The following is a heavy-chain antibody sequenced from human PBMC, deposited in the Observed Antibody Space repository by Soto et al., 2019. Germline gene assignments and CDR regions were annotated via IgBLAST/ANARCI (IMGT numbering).Heavy chain of an antibody. CDR3: ASGRSTVTTIRYYYLAMDV. V-gene: IGHV4-34*01. CDR2: IDHSGST. J-gene: IGHJ6*02. D-gene: IGHD4-17*01. Sequence: HVQLQQWGAGLLKPSETLSLSCAVYGGAFSGYFWTWIRQPPGKGLEWIGEIDHSGSTNYNPSLKTRVTISRDTYKNQFCLKLSCVTCADTGVCYCASGRSTVTTIRYYYLAMDVWGQGTTVTVCS. CDR1: GGAFSGYF.